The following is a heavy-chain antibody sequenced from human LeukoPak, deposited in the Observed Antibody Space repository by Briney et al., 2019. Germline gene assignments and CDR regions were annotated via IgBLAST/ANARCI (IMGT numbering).Heavy chain of an antibody. J-gene: IGHJ4*02. Sequence: GGSLRLSCAASGFTFSSYGMHWVRQAPGKGLEWVAFIRYDGSNKYYADSVKGRFTISRDNSKNTLYLQMNSLGAEDTAVYYCAKGYYDYVWGSYRYTPDYWGQGTLVTVSS. CDR3: AKGYYDYVWGSYRYTPDY. CDR1: GFTFSSYG. D-gene: IGHD3-16*02. CDR2: IRYDGSNK. V-gene: IGHV3-30*02.